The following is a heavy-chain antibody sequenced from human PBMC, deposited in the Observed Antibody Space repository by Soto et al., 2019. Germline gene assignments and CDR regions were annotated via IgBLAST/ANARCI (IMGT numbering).Heavy chain of an antibody. D-gene: IGHD2-2*02. CDR1: GGSFSGYY. V-gene: IGHV4-34*01. J-gene: IGHJ6*02. CDR3: ARGSVGCSSTSCYKGRYYGMDV. Sequence: SETLSLTCAVYGGSFSGYYWSWIRQPPGKGLEWIGEINHSGSTNYNPSLKSRVTISVDTSKNQFSLKLSSVTAADTAVYYCARGSVGCSSTSCYKGRYYGMDVWGQGTKVTVYS. CDR2: INHSGST.